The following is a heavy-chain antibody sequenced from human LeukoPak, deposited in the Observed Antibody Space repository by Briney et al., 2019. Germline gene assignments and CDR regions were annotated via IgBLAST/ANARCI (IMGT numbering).Heavy chain of an antibody. CDR2: IDYSGST. Sequence: SETPSLTCTVSGGSISSYYWTWIRQPPGKGLEWIGYIDYSGSTNYNPSLKSRLTISVDTSNNQFSLTLNSVTAADTAIYYCARLFGRGYHSSGPQSYWSQGTLVTVSS. V-gene: IGHV4-59*08. CDR3: ARLFGRGYHSSGPQSY. CDR1: GGSISSYY. J-gene: IGHJ4*02. D-gene: IGHD3-22*01.